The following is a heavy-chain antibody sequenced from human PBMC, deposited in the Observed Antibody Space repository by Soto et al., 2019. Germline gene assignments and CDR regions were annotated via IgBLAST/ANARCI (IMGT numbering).Heavy chain of an antibody. J-gene: IGHJ4*02. D-gene: IGHD6-13*01. CDR2: IWYDGSNK. CDR1: GFTFSSYG. Sequence: QVQLVESGGGVVQPGRSLRLSCAASGFTFSSYGMHWVRQAPGKGLEWVAVIWYDGSNKYYADSVKGRFTISRDNSKNTLYLQMNRLRAEDTAVYYCARDLASSWQPFDYWGQGTLVTVSS. V-gene: IGHV3-33*01. CDR3: ARDLASSWQPFDY.